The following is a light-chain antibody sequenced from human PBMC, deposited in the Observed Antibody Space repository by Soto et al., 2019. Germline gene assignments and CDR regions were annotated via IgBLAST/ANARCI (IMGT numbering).Light chain of an antibody. CDR1: QSVSSY. J-gene: IGKJ3*01. Sequence: EIVLTQSPATLSLSPGERATLSCRASQSVSSYLAWYQPKPGQAPRLLIYDASNRATGIPARFSRSGSGTDFTLTIGSLEPEDFAVYYCQQRSNWPPFTFGPGTKVDIK. CDR3: QQRSNWPPFT. V-gene: IGKV3-11*01. CDR2: DAS.